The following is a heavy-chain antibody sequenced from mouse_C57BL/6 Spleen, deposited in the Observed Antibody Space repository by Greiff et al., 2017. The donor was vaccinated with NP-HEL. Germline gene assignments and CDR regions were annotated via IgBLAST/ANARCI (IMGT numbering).Heavy chain of an antibody. CDR3: ARGGDYDYARDY. Sequence: QVQLQQSGAELVRPGTSVKVSCKASGYAFTNYLIEWVKQRPGQGLEWIGVINPGSGGTNYNEKFKGKATLTADKSSSTAYMQLSSLTSEDSAVYFCARGGDYDYARDYWGQGTSVTVSS. CDR2: INPGSGGT. V-gene: IGHV1-54*01. D-gene: IGHD2-4*01. J-gene: IGHJ4*01. CDR1: GYAFTNYL.